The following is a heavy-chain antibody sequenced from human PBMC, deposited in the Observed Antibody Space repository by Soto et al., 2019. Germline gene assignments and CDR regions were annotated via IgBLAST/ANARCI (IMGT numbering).Heavy chain of an antibody. D-gene: IGHD2-15*01. CDR2: IIPIFGTA. V-gene: IGHV1-69*12. Sequence: QVQLVQSGAEVKKPGSSVKVSCKASGGTLSSYAISWVRQALGQGLEWMGGIIPIFGTANYAQKFQGRVTITADESTSTAYMELSSLRSEDTAVYYCARASYCSGGSCYSGGDAFDIWGQGTMVTVSS. CDR1: GGTLSSYA. J-gene: IGHJ3*02. CDR3: ARASYCSGGSCYSGGDAFDI.